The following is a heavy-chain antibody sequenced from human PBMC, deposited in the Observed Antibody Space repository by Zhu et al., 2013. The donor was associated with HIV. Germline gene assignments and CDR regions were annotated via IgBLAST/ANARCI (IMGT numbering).Heavy chain of an antibody. CDR1: GYTFTSYG. CDR2: VNPYNGVA. D-gene: IGHD1-1*01. CDR3: ARDQLRLRFDF. V-gene: IGHV1-18*01. Sequence: QVQLVQSGAEVKKPGASVKVSCKASGYTFTSYGISWVRQAPGQRFEWIAWVNPYNGVARVTQKLEDRVFMAKDASTGSVYMELKDLRPDDTAIYYCARDQLRLRFDFWGPGTQVTVSS. J-gene: IGHJ4*02.